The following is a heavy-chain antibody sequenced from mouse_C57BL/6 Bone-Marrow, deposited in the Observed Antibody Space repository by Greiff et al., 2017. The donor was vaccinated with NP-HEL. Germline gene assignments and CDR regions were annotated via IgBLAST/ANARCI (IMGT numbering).Heavy chain of an antibody. CDR2: ISSGGSYT. Sequence: EVHLVESGGDLVKPGGSLKLSCAASGFTFSSYGMSWVRQTPDKRLEWVATISSGGSYTYYPDSVKGRFTISRDNAKNTLYLQMSSLKSDDTAMYYCARHLGLRYYFDYWGQGTTLTVSS. D-gene: IGHD2-4*01. CDR1: GFTFSSYG. V-gene: IGHV5-6*01. J-gene: IGHJ2*01. CDR3: ARHLGLRYYFDY.